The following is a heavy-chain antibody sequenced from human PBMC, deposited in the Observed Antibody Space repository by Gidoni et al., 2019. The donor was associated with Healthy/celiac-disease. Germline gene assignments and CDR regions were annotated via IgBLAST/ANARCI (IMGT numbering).Heavy chain of an antibody. D-gene: IGHD5-12*01. CDR1: GFTFSSYW. CDR3: ARVTPSGYDHPLDY. V-gene: IGHV3-7*01. J-gene: IGHJ4*02. Sequence: EVQLVESGGGLVQPGGSLRLSCAASGFTFSSYWMSWVRQAPGKGLEWVANIKQDGSEKYYVDSVKGRFTISRDNAKNSLYLQMNSLRAEDTAVYYCARVTPSGYDHPLDYWGQGTLVTVSS. CDR2: IKQDGSEK.